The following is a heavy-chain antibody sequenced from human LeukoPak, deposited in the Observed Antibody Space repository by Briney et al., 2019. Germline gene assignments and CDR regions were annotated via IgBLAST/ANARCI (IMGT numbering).Heavy chain of an antibody. CDR2: INPEGSEK. CDR3: ARDLAYSRLDY. Sequence: GGSLRLSCAVSGLTFSSSWMDWVRQAPGKGLEWVSSINPEGSEKYSADSVKGRYTISRDNAKSSLYLQMDSLRVEDTAFYYCARDLAYSRLDYWGQGMLVTVSS. V-gene: IGHV3-7*01. J-gene: IGHJ4*02. CDR1: GLTFSSSW. D-gene: IGHD5-18*01.